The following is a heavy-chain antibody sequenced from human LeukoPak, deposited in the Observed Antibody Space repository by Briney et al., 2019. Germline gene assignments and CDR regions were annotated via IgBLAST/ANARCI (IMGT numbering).Heavy chain of an antibody. D-gene: IGHD3-16*02. CDR2: INHSGST. CDR1: GGSFSGYY. J-gene: IGHJ4*02. CDR3: ARGVYDYVWGSYRYHPSFDY. Sequence: PSQTLSLTCAVYGGSFSGYYWSWIRQPPGKGLEWIGEINHSGSTNYNPSLKSRVTISVDTSKNQFSLKLSSVTAADTAVYYCARGVYDYVWGSYRYHPSFDYWGQGTLVTVSS. V-gene: IGHV4-34*01.